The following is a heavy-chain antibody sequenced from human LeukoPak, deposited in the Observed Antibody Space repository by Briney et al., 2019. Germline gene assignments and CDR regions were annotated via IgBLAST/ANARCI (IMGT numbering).Heavy chain of an antibody. D-gene: IGHD6-13*01. CDR1: GGSISSYY. CDR3: ARRDSSSWSFDY. CDR2: IYYSGST. V-gene: IGHV4-59*01. J-gene: IGHJ4*02. Sequence: SETLPLTCTVSGGSISSYYWTWIRQPPGKGLEWIGYIYYSGSTNYNPSLKSRVTISVDTSKNQLSLKLSSVTAADTAVYYCARRDSSSWSFDYWGQGTLVTVSS.